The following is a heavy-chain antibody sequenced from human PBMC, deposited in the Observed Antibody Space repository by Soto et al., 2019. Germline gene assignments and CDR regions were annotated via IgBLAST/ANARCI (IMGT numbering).Heavy chain of an antibody. CDR1: GFSLSTSGVG. V-gene: IGHV2-5*02. D-gene: IGHD1-7*01. J-gene: IGHJ4*02. CDR2: IYWDDDK. Sequence: QITLKESGPTLVKPTQTLTLTCTFSGFSLSTSGVGVDWIRQPPGKALEWLALIYWDDDKRYSPSLKSRLTITKDTSKNQVVLTMTNMDPVDTATYYCTRRNWNYVFDYWGQGTLVTVSS. CDR3: TRRNWNYVFDY.